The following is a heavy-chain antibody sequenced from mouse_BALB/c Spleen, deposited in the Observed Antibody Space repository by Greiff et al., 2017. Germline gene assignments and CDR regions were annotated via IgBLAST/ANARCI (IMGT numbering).Heavy chain of an antibody. D-gene: IGHD2-4*01. J-gene: IGHJ3*01. Sequence: EVKVEESGGGLVKPGGSLKLSCAASGFTFSDYYMYWVRQTPEKRLEWVATISDGGSYTYHPDSVNGRFTITRDNAKNNLYLQMSSLKSEDTAMYYCARDEYYEYDGWFAYWGQGTLVTVSA. CDR3: ARDEYYEYDGWFAY. V-gene: IGHV5-4*02. CDR2: ISDGGSYT. CDR1: GFTFSDYY.